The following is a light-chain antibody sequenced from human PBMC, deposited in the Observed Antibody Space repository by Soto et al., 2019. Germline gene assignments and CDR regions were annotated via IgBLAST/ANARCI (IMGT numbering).Light chain of an antibody. CDR2: DVN. CDR1: TSDVGGYNY. CDR3: SSYTSTTPYV. J-gene: IGLJ1*01. Sequence: VLTQPASVSGSPGQSITISCTGTTSDVGGYNYVSWYQQHPGKAPKLMIYDVNKRPSGVSNRFSGSKSGNTASLTISGLQAEDEADYYCSSYTSTTPYVFGTGTKVTVL. V-gene: IGLV2-14*01.